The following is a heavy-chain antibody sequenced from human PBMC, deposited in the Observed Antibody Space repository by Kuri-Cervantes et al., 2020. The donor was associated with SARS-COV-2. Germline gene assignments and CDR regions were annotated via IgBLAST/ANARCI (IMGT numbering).Heavy chain of an antibody. J-gene: IGHJ5*02. Sequence: SQTLSLTCAVYGGSFSGYYWSWIRQPPGKGLEWIGEINHSGSTNYNPSLKSRVTMSVDTSKNQFSLKLSSVTAADTAVYYCARGSPPVGGYHNWFDPWGQGTLVTVSS. V-gene: IGHV4-34*01. CDR2: INHSGST. CDR1: GGSFSGYY. CDR3: ARGSPPVGGYHNWFDP. D-gene: IGHD1-26*01.